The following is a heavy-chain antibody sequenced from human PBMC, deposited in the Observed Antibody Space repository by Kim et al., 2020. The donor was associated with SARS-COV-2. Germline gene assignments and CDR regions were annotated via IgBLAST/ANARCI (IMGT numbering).Heavy chain of an antibody. Sequence: QGRVTITADKSTSTAYMELSSLRAEDTAVYYCARQGNMVRGVIPPYWFDPWGQGTLVTVSS. CDR3: ARQGNMVRGVIPPYWFDP. V-gene: IGHV1-69*02. J-gene: IGHJ5*02. D-gene: IGHD3-10*01.